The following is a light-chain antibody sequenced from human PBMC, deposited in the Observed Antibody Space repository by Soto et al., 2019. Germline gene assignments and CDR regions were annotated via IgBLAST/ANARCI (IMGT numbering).Light chain of an antibody. J-gene: IGLJ2*01. V-gene: IGLV1-40*01. CDR2: GNS. CDR1: SSNIGTGYD. Sequence: QAVVTQPPSVSGAAGRRVTISCTGCSSNIGTGYDVHWYQQLPGTAPKLLIYGNSNRPSGVPDRFSGSKSGTSASLAITGLQAEDEADYYCQSYDSNLSVVFGGGTKLTVL. CDR3: QSYDSNLSVV.